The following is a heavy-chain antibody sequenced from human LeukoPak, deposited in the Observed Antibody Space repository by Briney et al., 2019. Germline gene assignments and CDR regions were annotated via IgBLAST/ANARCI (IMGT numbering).Heavy chain of an antibody. CDR3: ARDGQAELIEFDL. Sequence: ASVKVSCKASGYTFTDYYMYRVRQAPGQGLEWVGWINPNTGVTKYAQNFQGRVTMTRDTSISTLYMELSSLTSDDTAVYYCARDGQAELIEFDLWGQGTLVTVSS. J-gene: IGHJ5*02. D-gene: IGHD3-16*01. CDR1: GYTFTDYY. CDR2: INPNTGVT. V-gene: IGHV1-2*02.